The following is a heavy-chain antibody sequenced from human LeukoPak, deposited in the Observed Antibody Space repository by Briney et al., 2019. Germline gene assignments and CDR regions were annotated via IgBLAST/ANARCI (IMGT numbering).Heavy chain of an antibody. Sequence: GGSLRLSCAGSGFTFSSYAMNWVRQAPGRGLEWVSSIEPSGFTIFYANSVKGRFTISRDNAKNSLYLQMNSLRPDDTALYFCASGIRERGFDYWGHGTLVTVSS. CDR1: GFTFSSYA. D-gene: IGHD1-1*01. V-gene: IGHV3-21*01. J-gene: IGHJ4*01. CDR2: IEPSGFTI. CDR3: ASGIRERGFDY.